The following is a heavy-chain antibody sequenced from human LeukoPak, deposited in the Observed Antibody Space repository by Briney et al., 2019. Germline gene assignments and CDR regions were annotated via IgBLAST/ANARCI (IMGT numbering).Heavy chain of an antibody. V-gene: IGHV3-7*01. J-gene: IGHJ6*03. CDR2: IKQDGSEK. D-gene: IGHD6-13*01. Sequence: PGGSLRLSCAASGFTFSSYWMSWVRQAPGKGLEWVANIKQDGSEKYYVDSVKGRFTISRDNAQNSLYLQMNSLRAEDTAVYYCARGIYSSSWYSNYYYYYMDVWGKGTTVTVSS. CDR3: ARGIYSSSWYSNYYYYYMDV. CDR1: GFTFSSYW.